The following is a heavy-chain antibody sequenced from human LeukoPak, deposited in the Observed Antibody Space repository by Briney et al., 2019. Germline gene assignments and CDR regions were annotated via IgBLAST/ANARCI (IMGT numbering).Heavy chain of an antibody. J-gene: IGHJ4*02. Sequence: ASVKVSCKASGYTFTGYYMHCVRQAPGQGLEWVGWINPNSGGTNYAQKFQGRVTMPRDTSISTAYMELSRLRSADTAVYYCARSQVGATIVFDYWGQGTLVTVSS. CDR1: GYTFTGYY. V-gene: IGHV1-2*02. CDR3: ARSQVGATIVFDY. CDR2: INPNSGGT. D-gene: IGHD1-26*01.